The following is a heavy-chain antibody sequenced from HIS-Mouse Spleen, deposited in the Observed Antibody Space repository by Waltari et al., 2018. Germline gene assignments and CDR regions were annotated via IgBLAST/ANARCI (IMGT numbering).Heavy chain of an antibody. D-gene: IGHD3-10*01. CDR3: ARVFNIGFGELVAFDI. CDR2: TYYRSKWYN. CDR1: GDSVSTNSAA. V-gene: IGHV6-1*01. J-gene: IGHJ3*02. Sequence: QVQLQQSRPGLVKPSQTLSLTCAIPGDSVSTNSAAWNWIRHSPSRGLEWLGRTYYRSKWYNDDAVSVKSRITINPDISKNQFSLQLNSVTPEDTAVYYCARVFNIGFGELVAFDIWGQGTMVTVSS.